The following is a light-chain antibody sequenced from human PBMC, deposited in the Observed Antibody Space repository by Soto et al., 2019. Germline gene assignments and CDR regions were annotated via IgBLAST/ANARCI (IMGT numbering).Light chain of an antibody. CDR2: GAS. V-gene: IGKV3-20*01. CDR3: QKYGSSPRFT. CDR1: QSVSSSY. J-gene: IGKJ3*01. Sequence: EIVLTQSPGTLSLSPGERATLSCRASQSVSSSYLAWYQQKPGQAPRLLIYGASSRATGIPDRFSGSGSGTDLTLTISRLEPEDFAVYYCQKYGSSPRFTFGPGTQVDIK.